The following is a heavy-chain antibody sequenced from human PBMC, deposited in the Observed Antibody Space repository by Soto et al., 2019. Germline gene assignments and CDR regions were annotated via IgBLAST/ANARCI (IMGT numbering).Heavy chain of an antibody. V-gene: IGHV1-18*01. D-gene: IGHD6-19*01. Sequence: QVQLVQSGAEVKKPGASVKVSCKASGYTFTSYGISWVRQAPGQGLEWMGWISAYNGNTNYAQKLQGRVTMTTDTSTSKAYMELRSLRSDDTAGYYCARESRLYSSGWYYFDYWGQGTLVTVSS. J-gene: IGHJ4*02. CDR2: ISAYNGNT. CDR1: GYTFTSYG. CDR3: ARESRLYSSGWYYFDY.